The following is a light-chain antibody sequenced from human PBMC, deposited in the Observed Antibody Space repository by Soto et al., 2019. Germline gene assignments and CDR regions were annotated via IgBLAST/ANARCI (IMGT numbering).Light chain of an antibody. CDR1: QSVSSN. J-gene: IGKJ1*01. CDR2: GAS. Sequence: EIVLTQSPATLSVSPWERATLSCRASQSVSSNLAWYQQKPGQAPRLLIYGASTRATGIPDRFSGSGSGTEFSLTINSLQSEDFAVYYCHHYNNWWAFGQGTKVDIK. CDR3: HHYNNWWA. V-gene: IGKV3-15*01.